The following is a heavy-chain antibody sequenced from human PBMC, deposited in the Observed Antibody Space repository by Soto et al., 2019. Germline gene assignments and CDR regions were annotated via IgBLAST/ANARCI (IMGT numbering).Heavy chain of an antibody. CDR3: ARVRFMKYQLPVY. CDR2: INHSGST. CDR1: GGSFSGYY. D-gene: IGHD2-2*01. J-gene: IGHJ4*02. Sequence: SETLSLTCAVYGGSFSGYYWSWIRQPPGKGLEWIGEINHSGSTNYNPSLKSRVTISVDASKNQFSLKLSSVTAADTAVYYCARVRFMKYQLPVYWGQGTLVTVSS. V-gene: IGHV4-34*01.